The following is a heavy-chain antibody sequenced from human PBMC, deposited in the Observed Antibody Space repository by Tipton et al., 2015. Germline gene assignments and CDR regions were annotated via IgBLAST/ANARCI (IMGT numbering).Heavy chain of an antibody. CDR2: IRHDGSSK. CDR3: ARGPPDRGDY. V-gene: IGHV3-30*02. Sequence: GSLRLSCTASGFTLSTHGMYWVRQAPGKGLEWVASIRHDGSSKYYTDSVKGRFTISKVDSKNMLYLQMNSLRAEDAAVYYCARGPPDRGDYWGQGTLVTVSS. CDR1: GFTLSTHG. D-gene: IGHD1-14*01. J-gene: IGHJ4*02.